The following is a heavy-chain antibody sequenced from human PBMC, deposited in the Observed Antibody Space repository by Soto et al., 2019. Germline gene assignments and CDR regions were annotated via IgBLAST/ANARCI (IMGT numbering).Heavy chain of an antibody. J-gene: IGHJ4*02. D-gene: IGHD2-21*02. Sequence: SETLSLTCTVSGGSISSGDYYWSWIRQPPGKGLEWIGYIYDSGSTYYNPSLKSRVTISVDTSKNQFSLKLSTVTAADTAVYYCVKDVSGGNSPIDYWGQGTLVTVSS. CDR3: VKDVSGGNSPIDY. V-gene: IGHV4-30-4*01. CDR2: IYDSGST. CDR1: GGSISSGDYY.